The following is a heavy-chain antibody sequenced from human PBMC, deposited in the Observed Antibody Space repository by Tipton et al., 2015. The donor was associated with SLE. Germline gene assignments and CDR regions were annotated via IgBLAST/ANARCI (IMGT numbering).Heavy chain of an antibody. J-gene: IGHJ6*03. D-gene: IGHD2-2*01. CDR2: VYYVGST. CDR3: ARVPAFYYYYMDV. V-gene: IGHV4-59*01. CDR1: GDSIGTYY. Sequence: GLVKPSETLSLTCTVSGDSIGTYYWNWIRQSPGKGLEWIGNVYYVGSTNYNPSLKGRVTISVATSKNQFSLKLSSVTAADTAVYYCARVPAFYYYYMDVWGKGTTVTVSS.